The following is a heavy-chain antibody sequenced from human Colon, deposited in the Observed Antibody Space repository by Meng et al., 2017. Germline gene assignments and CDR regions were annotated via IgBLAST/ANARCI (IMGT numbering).Heavy chain of an antibody. CDR3: ARDWGDVRGGFDF. CDR1: GDSVSSNSAA. V-gene: IGHV6-1*02. Sequence: QVPLQQSGPGLVKPSPTLSLTCALSGDSVSSNSAAWNWIRQSPSRGLEWLGRTYYRSKYYNDYALSVKSRITINPDTSKNQFSLQLNSVTPEDTAIYYCARDWGDVRGGFDFWGQGTLVTVSS. J-gene: IGHJ4*02. CDR2: TYYRSKYYN. D-gene: IGHD3-10*02.